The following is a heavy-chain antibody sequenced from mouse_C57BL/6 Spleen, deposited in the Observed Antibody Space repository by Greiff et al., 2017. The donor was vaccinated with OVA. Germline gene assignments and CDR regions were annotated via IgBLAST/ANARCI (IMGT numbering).Heavy chain of an antibody. V-gene: IGHV1-26*01. Sequence: EVQLQQSGPELVKPGASVKISCKASGYTFTDYYMNWVKQSHGKSLEWIGDIIPNNGGTSYNQKFKGTATLTVDKSSSTAYMELRSLTSEDSAVYYCAKGFYYDYAWFAYWGQGTLVTVSA. CDR3: AKGFYYDYAWFAY. CDR1: GYTFTDYY. J-gene: IGHJ3*01. CDR2: IIPNNGGT. D-gene: IGHD2-4*01.